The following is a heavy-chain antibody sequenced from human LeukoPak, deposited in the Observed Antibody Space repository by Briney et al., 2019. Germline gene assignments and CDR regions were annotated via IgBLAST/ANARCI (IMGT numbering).Heavy chain of an antibody. CDR3: ARDPLTTVTTGAAPDFDY. CDR1: GYTFTSYY. V-gene: IGHV1-69*13. Sequence: SVKVSCKASGYTFTSYYMHWVRQAPGQGLEWMGGIIPIFGTANYAQKFQGRVTITADESTSTAYMELSSLRSEDTAVYYCARDPLTTVTTGAAPDFDYWGQGTLVTVSS. J-gene: IGHJ4*02. CDR2: IIPIFGTA. D-gene: IGHD4-11*01.